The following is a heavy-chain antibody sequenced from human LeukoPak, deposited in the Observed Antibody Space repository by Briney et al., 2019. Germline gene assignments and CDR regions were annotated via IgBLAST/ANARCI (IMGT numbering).Heavy chain of an antibody. CDR1: GGSISSGGYY. J-gene: IGHJ5*02. CDR2: IYYSGST. CDR3: ARGSRSGGFDP. V-gene: IGHV4-31*03. Sequence: SQTLSLTCTVSGGSISSGGYYWRWIRQHPGKGLEWIGYIYYSGSTYYNPSLKSRVTISVDTSKNQFSLKLSSVTAADTAVYYCARGSRSGGFDPWGQGTLVTVSS. D-gene: IGHD3-10*01.